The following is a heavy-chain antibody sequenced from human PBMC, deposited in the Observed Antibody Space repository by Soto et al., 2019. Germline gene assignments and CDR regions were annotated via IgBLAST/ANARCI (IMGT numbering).Heavy chain of an antibody. CDR3: ARNYYDSSDRDYLDY. V-gene: IGHV1-2*02. CDR2: INPITGGT. Sequence: ASVKVSCKASGYTFTSYYKHWERQAPGQGLEWMGWINPITGGTNYAPKFQGRVTMTRDTSITTAYMELSRLRSDDTAVYYCARNYYDSSDRDYLDYWGQGTPVARSS. D-gene: IGHD3-22*01. CDR1: GYTFTSYY. J-gene: IGHJ4*02.